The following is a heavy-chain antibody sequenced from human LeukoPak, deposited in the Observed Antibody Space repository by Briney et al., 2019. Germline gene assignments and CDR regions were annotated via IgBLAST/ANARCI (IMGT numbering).Heavy chain of an antibody. J-gene: IGHJ3*02. D-gene: IGHD1-26*01. V-gene: IGHV3-30*02. CDR1: GFTFSSYG. CDR3: AIYGSYYILNAFDI. Sequence: GGSLRLSCAASGFTFSSYGMHWVRQAPGKGLEWVAFIRYDGSNKYYADSVKGRFTISRDNSKNTLYLQMNSLRAEDTAVYYCAIYGSYYILNAFDIWGQGTMVTVSS. CDR2: IRYDGSNK.